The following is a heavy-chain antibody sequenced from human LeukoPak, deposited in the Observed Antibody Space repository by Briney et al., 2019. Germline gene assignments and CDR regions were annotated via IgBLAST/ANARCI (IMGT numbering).Heavy chain of an antibody. D-gene: IGHD6-13*01. CDR1: GGSFSGYY. Sequence: SETLSLTCAVYGGSFSGYYWSWIRQPPGKGLEWIGEINHSGSTNYNPSLKSRVTISVDTSKNQFSLKLSSVTAADTAVYYCARPPTYSSSWFDAFDIWGQGTMVTVSS. CDR3: ARPPTYSSSWFDAFDI. V-gene: IGHV4-34*01. J-gene: IGHJ3*02. CDR2: INHSGST.